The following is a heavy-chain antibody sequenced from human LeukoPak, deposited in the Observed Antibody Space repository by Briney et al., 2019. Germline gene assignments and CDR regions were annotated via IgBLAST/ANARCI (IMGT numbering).Heavy chain of an antibody. Sequence: GASVKVSCKASGYTFTSYDINWVRQAPGQGLEWMGWISAYNGNTNYAQKLQGRVTMTTDTSTSTAYVELRSLRSDDTAVYYCARAFSTQDAFDIWGQGTMVTVSS. CDR2: ISAYNGNT. J-gene: IGHJ3*02. V-gene: IGHV1-18*01. D-gene: IGHD3-3*02. CDR1: GYTFTSYD. CDR3: ARAFSTQDAFDI.